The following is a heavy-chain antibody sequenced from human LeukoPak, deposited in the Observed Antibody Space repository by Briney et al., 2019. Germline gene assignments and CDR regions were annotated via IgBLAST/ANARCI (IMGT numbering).Heavy chain of an antibody. CDR3: ARVYYYDSSGYLGY. Sequence: PGGSLRLSCAASEFTFSSYAMHWVRQAPGKGLEWVSSISSTSSYIYYADSVKGRFTISRDNAKNSLYLQMNSLRAEDTAVCYCARVYYYDSSGYLGYWGQGTLVTVSS. J-gene: IGHJ4*02. D-gene: IGHD3-22*01. CDR1: EFTFSSYA. V-gene: IGHV3-21*01. CDR2: ISSTSSYI.